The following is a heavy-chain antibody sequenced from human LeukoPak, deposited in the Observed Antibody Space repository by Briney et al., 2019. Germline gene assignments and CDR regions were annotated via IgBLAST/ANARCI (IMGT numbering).Heavy chain of an antibody. CDR1: GFTFDDYA. V-gene: IGHV3-43*02. CDR2: ISGAGGST. Sequence: GGSLRLSCAASGFTFDDYAMHWVRQAPGKGLEWVSLISGAGGSTYYAESVKGRFTISRDNSKTSLYLQMNSLRTEDTALYYCAKDIDGANDYWGQGTLVTVSS. D-gene: IGHD3-10*01. CDR3: AKDIDGANDY. J-gene: IGHJ4*02.